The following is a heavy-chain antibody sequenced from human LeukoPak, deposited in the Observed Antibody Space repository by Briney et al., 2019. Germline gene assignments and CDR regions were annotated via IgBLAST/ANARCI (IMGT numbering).Heavy chain of an antibody. V-gene: IGHV3-21*01. J-gene: IGHJ4*02. D-gene: IGHD6-19*01. CDR2: ISSSSSYI. Sequence: PGGSLRLSCAASGFTFSVSAMYWVRQASGKGLEWVSSISSSSSYIYYADSVKGRFTISRDNAKSSLYLQMNSLRAEDTAVYYCARDQGPIAVAGFTFDYWGQGTLVTVSS. CDR1: GFTFSVSA. CDR3: ARDQGPIAVAGFTFDY.